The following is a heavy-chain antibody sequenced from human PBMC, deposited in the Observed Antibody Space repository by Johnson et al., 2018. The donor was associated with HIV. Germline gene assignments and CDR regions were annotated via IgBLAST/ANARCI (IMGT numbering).Heavy chain of an antibody. CDR1: GFTFDDYG. V-gene: IGHV3-30*03. CDR2: ISYDGSNK. D-gene: IGHD3-3*01. J-gene: IGHJ3*02. Sequence: QVQLVESGGGVVRPGGSLRLSCEGSGFTFDDYGMSWVRQAPGKGLAWVAVISYDGSNKYYADSVKGRFTISRDNSKNTLYLQMNSLRAEDTAVYYCARGVGGVRSGYLDAFDIWGQGTMVTVSS. CDR3: ARGVGGVRSGYLDAFDI.